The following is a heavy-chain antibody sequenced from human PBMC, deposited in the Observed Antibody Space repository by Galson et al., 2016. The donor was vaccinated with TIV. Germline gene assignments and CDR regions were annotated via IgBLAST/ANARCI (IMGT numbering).Heavy chain of an antibody. Sequence: SLRLSCAASGFSFSTTAMYWVRQAPGKGLEWVASLSGRNDGTYFGDSVKGRFAISRDNSKTTVYLQMNNLRAEDTAVHYCSRPVQGLGVFRGFDAWGQGTLVHVSS. J-gene: IGHJ4*02. V-gene: IGHV3-23*01. CDR1: GFSFSTTA. CDR2: LSGRNDGT. CDR3: SRPVQGLGVFRGFDA. D-gene: IGHD3-16*01.